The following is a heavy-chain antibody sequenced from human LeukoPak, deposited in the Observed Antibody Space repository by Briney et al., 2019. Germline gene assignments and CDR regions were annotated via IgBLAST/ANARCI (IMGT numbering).Heavy chain of an antibody. CDR2: IYYSGNT. V-gene: IGHV4-39*01. CDR1: GDSIRSSSCF. D-gene: IGHD1-7*01. Sequence: PSETLSLTCTVSGDSIRSSSCFWGWIRQSPGKGLEWIGDIYYSGNTYYNPSLKSRVTISVDTSKNQFSLKLSSVTAADTAVYYCARPTGTKIDYWGQGTLVTVSS. CDR3: ARPTGTKIDY. J-gene: IGHJ4*02.